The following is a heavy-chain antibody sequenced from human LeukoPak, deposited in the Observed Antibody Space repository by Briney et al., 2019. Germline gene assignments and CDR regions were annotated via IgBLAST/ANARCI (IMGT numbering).Heavy chain of an antibody. J-gene: IGHJ3*02. CDR3: ARVGGSYSSDAFDI. V-gene: IGHV1-69*13. CDR2: IIPIFGTA. Sequence: SAKVSCKASGGTFSSYAISWVRQAPGQGLEWMGGIIPIFGTANYAQKFQGRVTITADESTSAAYMELSSLRSEDTAVYYCARVGGSYSSDAFDIWGQGTMVTVSS. D-gene: IGHD1-26*01. CDR1: GGTFSSYA.